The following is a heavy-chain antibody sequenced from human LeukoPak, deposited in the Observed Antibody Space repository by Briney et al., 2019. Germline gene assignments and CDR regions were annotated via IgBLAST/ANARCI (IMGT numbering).Heavy chain of an antibody. V-gene: IGHV3-30-3*01. CDR3: ARAGAHYYDSSAPEAYFDY. Sequence: GGSLRLSCAASGFTFSSYAMHWVRQAPGKRLEWVAVISYDGSNKYYADSVKGRFTISRDNSKNTLYLQMNSLRAEDTAVYYCARAGAHYYDSSAPEAYFDYWGQGTLVTVSS. J-gene: IGHJ4*02. CDR1: GFTFSSYA. CDR2: ISYDGSNK. D-gene: IGHD3-22*01.